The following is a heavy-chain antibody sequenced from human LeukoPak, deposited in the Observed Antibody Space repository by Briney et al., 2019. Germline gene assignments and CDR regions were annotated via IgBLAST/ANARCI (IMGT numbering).Heavy chain of an antibody. J-gene: IGHJ6*03. D-gene: IGHD3-10*01. CDR2: INPSGGST. V-gene: IGHV1-46*01. Sequence: ASVKVSCKASGYTFTSYYMHWVRQAPGQGLEWMGIINPSGGSTSYARKFQGRVTMTRDTSTSTVYMELSSLRSEDTAVYYCARASGFGSGSYYSRIYVDVWGKGTTVTVSS. CDR3: ARASGFGSGSYYSRIYVDV. CDR1: GYTFTSYY.